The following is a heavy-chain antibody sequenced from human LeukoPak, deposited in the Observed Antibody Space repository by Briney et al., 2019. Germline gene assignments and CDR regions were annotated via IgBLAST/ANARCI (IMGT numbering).Heavy chain of an antibody. Sequence: GGSLRLSCAASGFSFWHHAMHWVRQAPGKGLEWLSQIWSDGNNKYYADTVRGRFTISRDTSKNTLHLEMNSLRAEDTAIYYCARDGQQSSPYAYDYWGQGTLVTVSS. CDR1: GFSFWHHA. D-gene: IGHD2-2*01. CDR2: IWSDGNNK. V-gene: IGHV3-33*01. CDR3: ARDGQQSSPYAYDY. J-gene: IGHJ4*02.